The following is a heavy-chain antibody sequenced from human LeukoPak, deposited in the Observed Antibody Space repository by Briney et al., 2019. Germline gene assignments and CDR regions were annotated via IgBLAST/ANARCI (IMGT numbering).Heavy chain of an antibody. CDR3: ARNLYGGNSWDVFDY. D-gene: IGHD4-23*01. CDR2: ISAYNGNT. J-gene: IGHJ4*02. V-gene: IGHV1-18*01. CDR1: GYTFTSYG. Sequence: ASVKVSCKASGYTFTSYGISWVRQAPGQGLEWMGWISAYNGNTNYAQKFQGRVTITADKSTSTAYMELSSLRSEDTAVYYCARNLYGGNSWDVFDYWGQGTLVTVSS.